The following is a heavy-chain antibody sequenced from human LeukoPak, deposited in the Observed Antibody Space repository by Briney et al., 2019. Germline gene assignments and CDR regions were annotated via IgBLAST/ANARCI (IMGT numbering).Heavy chain of an antibody. D-gene: IGHD3-22*01. J-gene: IGHJ4*02. CDR3: ARVESTYYYDSSGYYYY. CDR1: GYTFTSYG. CDR2: ISAYNGNT. Sequence: ASVKVSCKASGYTFTSYGISWVRQAPGQGLEWMGWISAYNGNTNYAQKLQGRVTMTTDTSTSTAYMELRSLRSDDTAVYYCARVESTYYYDSSGYYYYWGQGALVTVSS. V-gene: IGHV1-18*01.